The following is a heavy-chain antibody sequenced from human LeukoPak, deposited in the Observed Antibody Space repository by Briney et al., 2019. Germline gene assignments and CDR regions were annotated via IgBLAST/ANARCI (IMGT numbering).Heavy chain of an antibody. Sequence: SETLSLTCTVSGGSISSYYWSWIRQPPGKGLEWIGYIYYSGSTNYNPSLKSRVTISVDTSKNQFSLKLSSVTAADTAVYYCARGYFRGYIAFDIWGQGTMVTVSS. CDR2: IYYSGST. J-gene: IGHJ3*02. V-gene: IGHV4-59*01. CDR1: GGSISSYY. CDR3: ARGYFRGYIAFDI. D-gene: IGHD5-18*01.